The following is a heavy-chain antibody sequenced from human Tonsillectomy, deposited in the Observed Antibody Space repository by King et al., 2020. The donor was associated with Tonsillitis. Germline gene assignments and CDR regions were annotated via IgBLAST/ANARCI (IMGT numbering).Heavy chain of an antibody. Sequence: VQLMESGGGVVQPGRSLRLSCAASGFTFSSYAMHWVRQAPGKGLEWVAVISYDGNYKYYADSVKGRFTISRDNSKNTLYLQMNSLRAEDTAVYYCAREVSGWPGGSDYWGQGTLVTVSS. CDR2: ISYDGNYK. D-gene: IGHD6-19*01. CDR3: AREVSGWPGGSDY. J-gene: IGHJ4*02. CDR1: GFTFSSYA. V-gene: IGHV3-30-3*01.